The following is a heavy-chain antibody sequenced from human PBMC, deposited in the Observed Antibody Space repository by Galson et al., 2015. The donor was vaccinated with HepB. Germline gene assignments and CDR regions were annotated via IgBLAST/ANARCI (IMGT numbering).Heavy chain of an antibody. Sequence: ETLSLTCTVSGGSVSSGSYYWGWIRQPPGKGLEWIGYIYYSGSTNYNPSLKSRVTISVDTSKNQFSLKLSSVTAADTAVYYCARGARYCSSTSCYKFGLDYWGQGTLVTVSS. CDR3: ARGARYCSSTSCYKFGLDY. V-gene: IGHV4-61*01. CDR2: IYYSGST. CDR1: GGSVSSGSYY. J-gene: IGHJ4*02. D-gene: IGHD2-2*02.